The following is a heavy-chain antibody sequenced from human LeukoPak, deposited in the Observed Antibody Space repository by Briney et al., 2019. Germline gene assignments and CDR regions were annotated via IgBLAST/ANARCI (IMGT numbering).Heavy chain of an antibody. D-gene: IGHD2-2*01. J-gene: IGHJ5*02. CDR1: GGSISSGGYY. Sequence: SETLSPTCTVSGGSISSGGYYWSWIRQHPGKGLEWIGHIYYSGSTYYNPSLKSRVIISVDTSKNQFSPKLSSVTAADTAVYYCARGRTYCSSNSCYFPFDPWGQGALVAVSS. CDR3: ARGRTYCSSNSCYFPFDP. CDR2: IYYSGST. V-gene: IGHV4-31*03.